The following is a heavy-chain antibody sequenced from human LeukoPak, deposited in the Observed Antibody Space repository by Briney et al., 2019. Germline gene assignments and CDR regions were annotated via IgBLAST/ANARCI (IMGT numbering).Heavy chain of an antibody. Sequence: GASVKVSCKASGGTFSSYAISWVRQAPGQGLEWMGWINPNSGGTDYAQKFQDRVTMTRDTSIRTVYMEVTGLRSDDTAVYYCARDLYNSGWTGAFDIWGQGTMVTVSS. CDR1: GGTFSSYA. J-gene: IGHJ3*02. V-gene: IGHV1-2*02. CDR2: INPNSGGT. D-gene: IGHD6-19*01. CDR3: ARDLYNSGWTGAFDI.